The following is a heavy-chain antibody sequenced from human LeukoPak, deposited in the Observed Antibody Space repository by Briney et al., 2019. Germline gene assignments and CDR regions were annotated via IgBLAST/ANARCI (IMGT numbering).Heavy chain of an antibody. CDR2: ISNDGSRK. J-gene: IGHJ4*02. Sequence: GGSLRLSCAPSGFTFSRHGMHWIRQAPGKGLEWVAIISNDGSRKYYAHSVEGRFTISRDNSKNTLYLQMDSLRAEDTAVYYCARDRAWNYFDYWGQGTLVTVSS. CDR1: GFTFSRHG. D-gene: IGHD3-3*01. CDR3: ARDRAWNYFDY. V-gene: IGHV3-30*03.